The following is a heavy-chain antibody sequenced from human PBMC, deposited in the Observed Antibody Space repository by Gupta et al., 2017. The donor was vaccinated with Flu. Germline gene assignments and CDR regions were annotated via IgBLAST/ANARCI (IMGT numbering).Heavy chain of an antibody. Sequence: QVQLQQWGAGLLKPSETLSLTCGVSGGSFSGYYWTWIRQSPGKGLEWIGEITDSGFTNYNPSLNDRVTMSVDMSKIHFSMQLNSVTAADTAVYYGARGHCISSVCPLDAWGQGALVTVSS. CDR2: ITDSGFT. J-gene: IGHJ5*02. CDR1: GGSFSGYY. CDR3: ARGHCISSVCPLDA. V-gene: IGHV4-34*01. D-gene: IGHD2-15*01.